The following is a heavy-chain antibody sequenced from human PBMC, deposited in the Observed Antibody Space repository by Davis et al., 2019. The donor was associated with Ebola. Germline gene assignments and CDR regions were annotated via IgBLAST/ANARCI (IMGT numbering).Heavy chain of an antibody. CDR2: IHYSGTT. CDR1: GGSISSSSYY. D-gene: IGHD3-10*01. CDR3: SVMFRGVTSDAFDI. J-gene: IGHJ3*02. Sequence: PSETLSLTCTVSGGSISSSSYYWNWIRQSPGKGFEWFGNIHYSGTTNYNPSLKSRISMSVDTSKNQFYLKLRSVTAADTAVYYCSVMFRGVTSDAFDIWGQGTMITVS. V-gene: IGHV4-39*07.